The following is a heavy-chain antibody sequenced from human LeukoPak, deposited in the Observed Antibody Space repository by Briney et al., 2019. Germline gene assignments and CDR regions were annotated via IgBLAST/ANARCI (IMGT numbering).Heavy chain of an antibody. CDR3: ARSGSWVGYMDV. J-gene: IGHJ6*03. V-gene: IGHV4-34*01. Sequence: KPSETLSLTCAVYGGSFSGYYWSWIRQPPGKGLEWIGEINHSGSTNYNPSLKSRVTISVDTSKNQFSLKLSSVTAADTAVYYCARSGSWVGYMDVWGKGTTVTVSS. CDR1: GGSFSGYY. D-gene: IGHD1-26*01. CDR2: INHSGST.